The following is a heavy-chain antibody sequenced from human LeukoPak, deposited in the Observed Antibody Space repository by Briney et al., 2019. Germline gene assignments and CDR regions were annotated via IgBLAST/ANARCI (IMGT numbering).Heavy chain of an antibody. CDR2: MNTKSGCP. V-gene: IGHV1-2*02. J-gene: IGHJ5*02. Sequence: ASVKVSCKTSGYSFTDYDIHWVRQAPGQGLEWMGWMNTKSGCPRSARRFQGRVTMTRDPSIITVYMVMAWLTSDDSAIYYCARADSLDAGPSLIGPWGQGTLVTVSS. D-gene: IGHD6-6*01. CDR3: ARADSLDAGPSLIGP. CDR1: GYSFTDYD.